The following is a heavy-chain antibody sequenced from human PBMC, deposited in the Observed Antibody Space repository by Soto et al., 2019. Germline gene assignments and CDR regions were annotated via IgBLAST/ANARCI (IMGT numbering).Heavy chain of an antibody. J-gene: IGHJ4*02. CDR1: GYSFTSYW. CDR2: IDPSDSYT. V-gene: IGHV5-10-1*01. CDR3: ARSVGHYYDSSGSDH. Sequence: ESRKISCKGSGYSFTSYWISWVRQMPGKGLEWMGRIDPSDSYTNYSPSFQGHVTISADKSISTAYLQWSSLKASDTAMYYCARSVGHYYDSSGSDHWGQGTPVTVSS. D-gene: IGHD3-22*01.